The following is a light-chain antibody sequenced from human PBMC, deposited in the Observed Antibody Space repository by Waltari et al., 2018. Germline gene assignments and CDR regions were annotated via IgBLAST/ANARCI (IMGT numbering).Light chain of an antibody. CDR1: SSDVGASNP. J-gene: IGLJ2*01. CDR3: SSYTATSTLV. Sequence: QSALTQPASVSGSPGQSITISCIGTSSDVGASNPVSWYQQHPGKAPKLMVYDVRRRPSGVSNRFSGSKSGSTASLTISGLQAEDEADYYCSSYTATSTLVFGGGTKVTVL. CDR2: DVR. V-gene: IGLV2-14*01.